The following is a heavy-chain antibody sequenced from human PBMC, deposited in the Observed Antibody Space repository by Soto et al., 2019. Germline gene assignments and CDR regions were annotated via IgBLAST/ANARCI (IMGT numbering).Heavy chain of an antibody. V-gene: IGHV3-30*18. D-gene: IGHD3-3*01. CDR1: GFIFGDYG. CDR2: ITYDGSKQ. CDR3: AKALRRWLAMYYVEK. Sequence: QVQLVESGGGVVQPGTSLRLSCAASGFIFGDYGLQWVRQAPGKGLEWVALITYDGSKQYYADSVKGRFTISRDNSKNTLYLQLTSLKPEDTAIYYCAKALRRWLAMYYVEKWGQGTLVTVSS. J-gene: IGHJ4*02.